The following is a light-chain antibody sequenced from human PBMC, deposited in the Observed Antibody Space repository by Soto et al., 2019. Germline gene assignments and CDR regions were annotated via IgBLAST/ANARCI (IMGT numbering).Light chain of an antibody. CDR3: QQYYKWPQT. CDR1: QSVRSH. J-gene: IGKJ1*01. CDR2: DAS. V-gene: IGKV3-15*01. Sequence: EIVMSQSPATLPVSPGERATLSCRASQSVRSHLGWYQQKPGQAPRLLIYDASTRATGIPARFSGSGSGTEFTFTITSLQSEDFAVYYCQQYYKWPQTFGQGTKVDI.